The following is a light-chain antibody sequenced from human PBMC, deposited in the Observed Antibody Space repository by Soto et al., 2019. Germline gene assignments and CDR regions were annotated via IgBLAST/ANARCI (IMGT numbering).Light chain of an antibody. Sequence: NFMLTHPHSVSESPGKTVTISCTRSSGSIASNYVQWYQQRPGSAPTTVIYEDNQRPSGVPDRFSGSIDSSSNSASLTISGLKTEDEADYYCQSYDSSMGVFGGGTKLTVL. CDR2: EDN. CDR1: SGSIASNY. V-gene: IGLV6-57*04. CDR3: QSYDSSMGV. J-gene: IGLJ2*01.